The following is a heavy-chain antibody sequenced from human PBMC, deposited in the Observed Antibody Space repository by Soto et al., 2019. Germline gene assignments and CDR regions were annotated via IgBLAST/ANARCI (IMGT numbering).Heavy chain of an antibody. CDR1: GGSIHSTIYY. CDR3: ARVNCGGGICHPGAFDV. Sequence: QVQLQESGPQLVKPSETLSLTCSVSGGSIHSTIYYWAWIRQPPGKGLEWIGSVSYTGSVFSNPSLKSRASISVDTSENQLSLRLRSVTAADTAVFYCARVNCGGGICHPGAFDVWGQGTLVTVSA. D-gene: IGHD2-15*01. CDR2: VSYTGSV. J-gene: IGHJ3*01. V-gene: IGHV4-39*01.